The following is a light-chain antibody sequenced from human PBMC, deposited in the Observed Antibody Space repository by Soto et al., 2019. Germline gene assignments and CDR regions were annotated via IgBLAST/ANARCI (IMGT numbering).Light chain of an antibody. CDR3: QQRSDWPSIS. J-gene: IGKJ5*01. Sequence: EIVMTQSPATLSVSPGGRATLSCRASQSVSNYLAWYQHKPGQAPRLLIYDASSRATGIPARFSGSGSGTDFTLTISSLEFEDSAVYYCQQRSDWPSISFGQGTRLEIK. CDR2: DAS. V-gene: IGKV3-11*01. CDR1: QSVSNY.